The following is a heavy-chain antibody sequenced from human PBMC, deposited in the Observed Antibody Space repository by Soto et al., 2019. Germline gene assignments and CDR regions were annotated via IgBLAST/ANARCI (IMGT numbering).Heavy chain of an antibody. D-gene: IGHD1-20*01. Sequence: QVQLVQSGAEVMKPGASVKVSCTAPGYTFTSYAILWVRQAPGQRLEWMGWVNAGNVNTKYSQKPQGRVSMTRDTSASTAYMELSSLRSEDTAVYYCARDVGYNWNLIDYWGQGTLVTVSS. CDR1: GYTFTSYA. V-gene: IGHV1-3*01. CDR2: VNAGNVNT. CDR3: ARDVGYNWNLIDY. J-gene: IGHJ4*02.